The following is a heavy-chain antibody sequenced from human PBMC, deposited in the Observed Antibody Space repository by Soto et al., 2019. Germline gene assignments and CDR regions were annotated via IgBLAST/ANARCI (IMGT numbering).Heavy chain of an antibody. D-gene: IGHD3-22*01. Sequence: GGSLRLSCGASGFTLSRYTMHWVRQAPGKGLEWVALNSWDGGTSAYADSVKGRFTVSRDNKKSFLYLQMDSLGPDDTALYYCVKAGDNTGYYFTYYFDHWGQGAPVTVSS. V-gene: IGHV3-43*01. CDR1: GFTLSRYT. CDR3: VKAGDNTGYYFTYYFDH. CDR2: NSWDGGTS. J-gene: IGHJ4*02.